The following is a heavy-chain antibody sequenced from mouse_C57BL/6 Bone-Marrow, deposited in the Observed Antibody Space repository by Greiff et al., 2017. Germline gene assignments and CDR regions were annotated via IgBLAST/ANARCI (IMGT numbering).Heavy chain of an antibody. D-gene: IGHD2-3*01. CDR1: GYTFTCYW. J-gene: IGHJ2*01. CDR3: ARDGYYSYYFDY. CDR2: IDPSDSYT. V-gene: IGHV1-69*01. Sequence: QVQLQQPGAELVMPGASVKLSCKASGYTFTCYWMHWVKQRPGQGLEWIGEIDPSDSYTNYNQKFKGKSTLTVDKSSSTAYMQLSSLTSEDSAVYYCARDGYYSYYFDYWGQGTTLTVSS.